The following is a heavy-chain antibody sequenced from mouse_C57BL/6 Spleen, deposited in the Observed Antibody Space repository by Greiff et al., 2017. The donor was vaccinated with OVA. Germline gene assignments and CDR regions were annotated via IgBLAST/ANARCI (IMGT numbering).Heavy chain of an antibody. Sequence: QVHVKQSGAELVRPGTSVKMSCKASGYTFTNYWIGWAKQRPGHGLEWIGDIYPGGGYTNYNEKFKGKATLTADKSSSTAYMQFSSLTSEDSAIYYCARYSNYPYYFDYWGQGTTLTVSS. CDR1: GYTFTNYW. CDR3: ARYSNYPYYFDY. J-gene: IGHJ2*01. CDR2: IYPGGGYT. D-gene: IGHD2-5*01. V-gene: IGHV1-63*01.